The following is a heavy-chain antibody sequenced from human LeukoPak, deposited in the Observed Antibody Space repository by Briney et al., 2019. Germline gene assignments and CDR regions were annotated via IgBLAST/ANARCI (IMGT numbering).Heavy chain of an antibody. CDR3: ARDVRTATAYYYYYMDV. CDR1: GGSISSGSYY. CDR2: IYTSGST. D-gene: IGHD6-25*01. Sequence: SQTLSLTCTVSGGSISSGSYYWSWIRQPAGKGLEWIGRIYTSGSTNYNPSLKSRVTISVDTSKNQFSLKLSSVTAADTAVYYCARDVRTATAYYYYYMDVWGKGTTVTVSS. V-gene: IGHV4-61*02. J-gene: IGHJ6*03.